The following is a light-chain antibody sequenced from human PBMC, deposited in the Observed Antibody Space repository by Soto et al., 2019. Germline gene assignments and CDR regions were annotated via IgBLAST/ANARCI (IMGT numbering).Light chain of an antibody. Sequence: QSVLTQPASVSGSHGQSITISCTGTSSDVGGYNFVSWYLQHPGKDPKLMIYEVSKRPSGFSNRFSGSKSGNTASLTISGLQADDEADYYCCSHAGSSTYVFGTGTKVTV. CDR2: EVS. V-gene: IGLV2-23*02. J-gene: IGLJ1*01. CDR1: SSDVGGYNF. CDR3: CSHAGSSTYV.